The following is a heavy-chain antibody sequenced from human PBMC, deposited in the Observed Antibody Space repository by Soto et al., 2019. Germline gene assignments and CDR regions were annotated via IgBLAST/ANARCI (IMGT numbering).Heavy chain of an antibody. Sequence: PGGSLRLSCEGSGFTFSAYAMNWVRQAPGKGLEWVSYISSRSDTLYYADAVKGRFTISRDNAKNSVYLQVNNLRDEDTAVYYCARDWDIVILSVPIPYYNYGMDVWGQGTTVTVSS. CDR3: ARDWDIVILSVPIPYYNYGMDV. CDR1: GFTFSAYA. CDR2: ISSRSDTL. J-gene: IGHJ6*02. V-gene: IGHV3-48*02. D-gene: IGHD2-15*01.